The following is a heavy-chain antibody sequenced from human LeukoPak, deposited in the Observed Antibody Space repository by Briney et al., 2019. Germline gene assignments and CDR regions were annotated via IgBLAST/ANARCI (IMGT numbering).Heavy chain of an antibody. Sequence: PSQTLSLTCTVSGGSINTGTYYWNWIRQPAGKGLEWLGRISTSGITHYNPSLTSRVTISVDTSKNQFSLKLSSVTAADTAVYYCAREVAAGPSYYYYMDVWGKGTTVTISS. CDR3: AREVAAGPSYYYYMDV. D-gene: IGHD6-6*01. CDR1: GGSINTGTYY. CDR2: ISTSGIT. V-gene: IGHV4-61*02. J-gene: IGHJ6*03.